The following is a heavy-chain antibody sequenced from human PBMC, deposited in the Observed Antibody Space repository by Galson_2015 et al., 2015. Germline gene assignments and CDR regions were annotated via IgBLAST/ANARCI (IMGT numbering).Heavy chain of an antibody. CDR1: RYSFSNYW. V-gene: IGHV5-51*01. CDR2: IYPDDSET. CDR3: TRHHYSSGWYEATFDY. D-gene: IGHD6-19*01. Sequence: QSGAEVKKPGESLKISCKGSRYSFSNYWIGWVRQMPGKGLEWMGIIYPDDSETRYSPSFQGQVTISADKSSSTAYLQWSSLKASDTAMYYCTRHHYSSGWYEATFDYWGQGTLVTVSS. J-gene: IGHJ4*02.